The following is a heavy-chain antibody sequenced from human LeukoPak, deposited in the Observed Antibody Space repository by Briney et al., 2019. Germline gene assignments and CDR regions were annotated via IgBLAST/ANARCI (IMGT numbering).Heavy chain of an antibody. J-gene: IGHJ4*02. CDR3: ARDDGGIQEK. D-gene: IGHD1-1*01. V-gene: IGHV4-34*01. CDR2: INHSGST. CDR1: GGSFSGYY. Sequence: SETLSLTCAVYGGSFSGYYWSWIRQPPGKGLEWIGEINHSGSTNYNPSLKSRVTISVDTSKNQFSLRLSSVTAADTAVYFCARDDGGIQEKWGQGTLVTVSS.